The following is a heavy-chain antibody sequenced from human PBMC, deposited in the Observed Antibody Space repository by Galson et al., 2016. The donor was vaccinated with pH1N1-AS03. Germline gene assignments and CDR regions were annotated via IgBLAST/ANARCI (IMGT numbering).Heavy chain of an antibody. D-gene: IGHD3-10*01. Sequence: SVKVSCKASGYVFGSYRISWVRQAPGQGLEWMGWISVYNGNTNHAQNLQGRVTMSTDTSTTTAYMELGSLTSDDTAVYYCARQTMVHYFDYWGQGTLVTVSS. J-gene: IGHJ4*02. V-gene: IGHV1-18*01. CDR2: ISVYNGNT. CDR3: ARQTMVHYFDY. CDR1: GYVFGSYR.